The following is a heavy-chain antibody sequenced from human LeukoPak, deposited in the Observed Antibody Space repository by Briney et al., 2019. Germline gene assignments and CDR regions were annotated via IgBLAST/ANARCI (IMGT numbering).Heavy chain of an antibody. CDR1: GYTFTSYD. Sequence: ASVTVSCKASGYTFTSYDINWVRQATGQGLEWMGWMNPNSGNTGYAQKFQGRVTMTRNTSISTAYMELSSLRSEDTAVYYCARGRGKATVVKWRYGWFDPWGQGTLVTVSS. D-gene: IGHD4-23*01. CDR2: MNPNSGNT. J-gene: IGHJ5*02. V-gene: IGHV1-8*01. CDR3: ARGRGKATVVKWRYGWFDP.